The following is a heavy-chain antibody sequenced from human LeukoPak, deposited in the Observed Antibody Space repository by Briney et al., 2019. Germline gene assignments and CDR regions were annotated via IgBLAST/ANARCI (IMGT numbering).Heavy chain of an antibody. Sequence: PGTSLRLSCAASAFTFSYYAMHWVHQAPGKGLEWVAVISYDGSNKYYADSVKGRFTISRDSSKNTLYLQMNSLRSEDTAVYYCARGPKYYYDDSAYYYGYFDYWGQGTLVTVSS. J-gene: IGHJ4*02. CDR3: ARGPKYYYDDSAYYYGYFDY. D-gene: IGHD3-22*01. CDR1: AFTFSYYA. CDR2: ISYDGSNK. V-gene: IGHV3-30-3*01.